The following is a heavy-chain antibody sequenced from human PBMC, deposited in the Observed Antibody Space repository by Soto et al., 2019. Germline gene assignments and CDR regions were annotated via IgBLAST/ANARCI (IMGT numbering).Heavy chain of an antibody. D-gene: IGHD6-25*01. CDR1: GFTFSGSA. CDR2: IRSKANSYAT. CDR3: TNTKRGAAGDLFDP. Sequence: EVQLVESGGGLVQPGGSLKLSCAASGFTFSGSAMHWVRQASGKGLEWVGRIRSKANSYATAYAASVKGRFTISRDESKNTAYLLMNSLKPEDAAVYYRTNTKRGAAGDLFDPWGQGTLVTVSS. V-gene: IGHV3-73*01. J-gene: IGHJ5*02.